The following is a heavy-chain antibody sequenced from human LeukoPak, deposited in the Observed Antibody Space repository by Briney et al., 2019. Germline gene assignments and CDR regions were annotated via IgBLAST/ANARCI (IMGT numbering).Heavy chain of an antibody. CDR1: GFTFSSYA. J-gene: IGHJ4*02. D-gene: IGHD3-22*01. Sequence: QTGGSLRLSCAASGFTFSSYAMHWVRQAPGKGLEWVAVISYDGSNKYYAASVKGRFTISRDNSKNTLYLQMNSLRAEDTAVYYCAREGYDSSGYYFDYWGQGTLVTVSS. CDR2: ISYDGSNK. V-gene: IGHV3-30-3*01. CDR3: AREGYDSSGYYFDY.